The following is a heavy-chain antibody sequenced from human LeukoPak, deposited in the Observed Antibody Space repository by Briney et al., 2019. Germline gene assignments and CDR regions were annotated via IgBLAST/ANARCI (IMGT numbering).Heavy chain of an antibody. CDR1: GFTFSSYA. Sequence: GRSLRLSCAASGFTFSSYAMHWVRQAPGKGLEWVSYISSSGSTIYYADSVKGRFTISRDNAKNSLYLQMNSLRAEDTAVYYCAREETGTSDFDYWGQGTLVTVSS. D-gene: IGHD1-7*01. V-gene: IGHV3-48*04. CDR3: AREETGTSDFDY. J-gene: IGHJ4*02. CDR2: ISSSGSTI.